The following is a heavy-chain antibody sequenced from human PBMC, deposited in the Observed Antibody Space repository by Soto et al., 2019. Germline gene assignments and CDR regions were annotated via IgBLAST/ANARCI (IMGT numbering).Heavy chain of an antibody. D-gene: IGHD7-27*01. CDR2: IYYSGST. CDR3: ASRWGRTFDF. V-gene: IGHV4-59*08. CDR1: GGSISSYY. Sequence: PSETLSLSCTVSGGSISSYYYTCIRQTPGKGLEWIGYIYYSGSTNYHPCLKSRVPVSVDASKDQSSLRLSCVTAADTSLYHCASRWGRTFDFWGQGNLVTVSS. J-gene: IGHJ4*02.